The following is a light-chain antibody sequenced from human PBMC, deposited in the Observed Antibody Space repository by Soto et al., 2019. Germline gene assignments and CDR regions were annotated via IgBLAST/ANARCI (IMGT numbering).Light chain of an antibody. CDR1: QSIGTY. V-gene: IGKV1-39*01. CDR3: KQGYSAPGT. J-gene: IGKJ1*01. CDR2: AAS. Sequence: DIQMTQSPSSLSASVGDRVTITCRASQSIGTYLHWYQQKPGKAPKLLIYAASNLQSGVPSRFRGSGSGKDFTLTINSLQPEDFATYYCKQGYSAPGTFGKGTKVEIK.